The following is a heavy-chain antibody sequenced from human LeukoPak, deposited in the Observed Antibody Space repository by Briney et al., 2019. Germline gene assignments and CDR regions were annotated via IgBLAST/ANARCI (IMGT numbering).Heavy chain of an antibody. D-gene: IGHD3-10*01. Sequence: SETLSLTCDVSGHSISGSDWWGWIRQPPGKGLEWIGYIYYSGNSYYNPSLKSRVTMSVDTSKNQFSLKLSSVTAVDTAVYYCASSVRGITFGLDHWGQGTLVTVSS. CDR2: IYYSGNS. J-gene: IGHJ4*02. CDR1: GHSISGSDW. V-gene: IGHV4-28*01. CDR3: ASSVRGITFGLDH.